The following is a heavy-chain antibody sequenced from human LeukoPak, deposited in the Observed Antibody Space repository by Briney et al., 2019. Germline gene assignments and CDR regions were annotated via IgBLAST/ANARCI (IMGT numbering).Heavy chain of an antibody. Sequence: ASVTVSCKASGYTFTGYYMHWVRQAPGQGLEWMGWINPNSGGTNYAQKFQGRVTMTRDTSISTAYMELSRLRSDDTAVYYCASTPLGYCSSTSCPPHYYYYMDVWGKGTTVTVSS. J-gene: IGHJ6*03. CDR3: ASTPLGYCSSTSCPPHYYYYMDV. CDR2: INPNSGGT. V-gene: IGHV1-2*02. D-gene: IGHD2-2*01. CDR1: GYTFTGYY.